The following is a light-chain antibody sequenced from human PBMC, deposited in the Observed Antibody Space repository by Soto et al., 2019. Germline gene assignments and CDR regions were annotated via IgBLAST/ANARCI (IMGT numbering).Light chain of an antibody. J-gene: IGKJ1*01. V-gene: IGKV1-5*03. CDR1: QSISSW. Sequence: IQMTQSPSTLSASVGDRVTITCRASQSISSWLAWYQQKPGKAPKLLIYKASSLESGVPSRFSGSGSGTEFTLTISSLQPDDFATYYCQQYNSFTWTFGPGTKVEIK. CDR2: KAS. CDR3: QQYNSFTWT.